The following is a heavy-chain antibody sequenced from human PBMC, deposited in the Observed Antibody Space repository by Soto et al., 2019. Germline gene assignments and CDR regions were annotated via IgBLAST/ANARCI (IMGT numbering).Heavy chain of an antibody. CDR1: GGSISSSSYY. CDR2: IYYSGST. Sequence: SETLSLTCTVSGGSISSSSYYWGWIRQPPGKGLEWIGSIYYSGSTYYNPSLKSRVTISVDTSKNQFSLKLSSVTAADTAVYYCARDIVGATDYWGQGTLVTVSS. D-gene: IGHD1-26*01. V-gene: IGHV4-39*07. CDR3: ARDIVGATDY. J-gene: IGHJ4*02.